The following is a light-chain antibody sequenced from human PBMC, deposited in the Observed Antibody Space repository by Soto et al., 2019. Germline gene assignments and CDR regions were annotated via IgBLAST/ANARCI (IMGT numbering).Light chain of an antibody. CDR1: QSVSSS. V-gene: IGKV3-15*01. J-gene: IGKJ1*01. CDR3: QQYNNWPPWT. Sequence: EIVMTQSPATLSVSPGERATLSCRASQSVSSSLAWYQQKPGQAPRLLIYGATTRATGIPARFSGSGSGTEFTLTINSLQSEDFAVYYCQQYNNWPPWTFGQGTKVDFK. CDR2: GAT.